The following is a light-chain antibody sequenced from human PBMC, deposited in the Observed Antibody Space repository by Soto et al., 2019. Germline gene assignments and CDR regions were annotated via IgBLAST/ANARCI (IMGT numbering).Light chain of an antibody. CDR1: SSNIGSNT. V-gene: IGLV1-44*01. J-gene: IGLJ1*01. CDR2: SNN. Sequence: VLTQPPSASGTPGQRVTISCSGGSSNIGSNTVNWYQQLPGTAPKLLIYSNNQRPSGVPDRFSGSKSGTSASLAISGLQSEDEADYYCAAWDDSLNGRVFGTGTKVTVL. CDR3: AAWDDSLNGRV.